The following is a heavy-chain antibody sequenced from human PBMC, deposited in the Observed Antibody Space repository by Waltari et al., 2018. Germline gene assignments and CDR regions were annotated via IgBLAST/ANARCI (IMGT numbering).Heavy chain of an antibody. CDR2: INAGNGDT. CDR3: ARGGPIPLEGDAFDI. J-gene: IGHJ3*02. CDR1: GYAFTSRA. V-gene: IGHV1-3*01. Sequence: QVHLVQSGAEVKKPGASVRISCEASGYAFTSRAMHWVRQAPGQRPEWLGWINAGNGDTIYSNKFHDRVTMYRDTSASTAYMDLSSLRSEDTAVYYCARGGPIPLEGDAFDIWGQGTMVTVSS.